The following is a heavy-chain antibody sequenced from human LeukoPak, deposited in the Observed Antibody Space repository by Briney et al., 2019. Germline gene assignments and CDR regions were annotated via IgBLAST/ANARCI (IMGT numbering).Heavy chain of an antibody. J-gene: IGHJ4*02. V-gene: IGHV4-59*01. D-gene: IGHD3-16*01. CDR2: IYHNGRT. CDR3: ARASEGIGYFDT. Sequence: PSETLSLTCTVSGVSFSNDYWSWVRQAPGKGLEWIGYIYHNGRTNYSPSLRSRITMSIDTSQNQFSLKLSSVTAADTAVYYCARASEGIGYFDTWGRGSLVTVSS. CDR1: GVSFSNDY.